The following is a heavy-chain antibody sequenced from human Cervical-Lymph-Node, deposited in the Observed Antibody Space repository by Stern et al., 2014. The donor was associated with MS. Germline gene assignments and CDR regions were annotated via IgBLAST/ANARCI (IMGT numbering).Heavy chain of an antibody. D-gene: IGHD3-22*01. CDR1: GGSISSSNW. V-gene: IGHV4-4*02. CDR2: IYHSGST. CDR3: ASLAYYYDSSGPRNWYFDL. Sequence: QVQLQESGPGLVKPSGTLSLTCAVSGGSISSSNWWSWVRQPPGKGLEWIGEIYHSGSTNYNPSLKSRVTISVDKSKNQFSLKLSSVTAADKAVYYCASLAYYYDSSGPRNWYFDLWGRGTLVTVSS. J-gene: IGHJ2*01.